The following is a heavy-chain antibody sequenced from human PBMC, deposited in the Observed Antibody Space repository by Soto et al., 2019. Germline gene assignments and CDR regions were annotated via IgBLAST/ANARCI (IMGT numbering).Heavy chain of an antibody. CDR3: ATARLSAILSTLVISHFDY. D-gene: IGHD3-9*01. Sequence: GASVEVSCKASGYTFTNYAMHLVGQAPRQKLEWMGWINAGNGNTKYSQKFQGRVTITRDTSASTAYMELSSLRSEDTAVYYCATARLSAILSTLVISHFDYWGQGTLVTVSS. CDR1: GYTFTNYA. CDR2: INAGNGNT. J-gene: IGHJ4*02. V-gene: IGHV1-3*01.